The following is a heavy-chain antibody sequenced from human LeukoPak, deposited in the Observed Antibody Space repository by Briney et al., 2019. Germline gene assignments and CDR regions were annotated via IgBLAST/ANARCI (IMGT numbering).Heavy chain of an antibody. CDR1: GGTFSSYA. Sequence: SVKVSCKASGGTFSSYAISWVRQAPGQGLEWMGGIIPIFGTANYAQKFQGRVTITADEATSTAYMQLSSLRSEDTAVYYCARKPFIKKPHPLDYWGQGTLVTVSS. D-gene: IGHD3-10*01. CDR2: IIPIFGTA. CDR3: ARKPFIKKPHPLDY. V-gene: IGHV1-69*13. J-gene: IGHJ4*02.